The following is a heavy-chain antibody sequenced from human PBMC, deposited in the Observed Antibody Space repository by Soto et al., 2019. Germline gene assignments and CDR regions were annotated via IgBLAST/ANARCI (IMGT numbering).Heavy chain of an antibody. CDR2: IHTSGSS. V-gene: IGHV4-4*07. D-gene: IGHD2-15*01. CDR3: ARESRDSGDGLDV. J-gene: IGHJ6*02. Sequence: QVQLQESGPGLVKPSETLSLRCSVSGGSIRTIYWTWVRQPAGKGLEWIGRIHTSGSSSYNPSLERRVSMSIDTPTNQFSLKLKSVTVADPAVYFCARESRDSGDGLDVWGQGTAVTVSS. CDR1: GGSIRTIY.